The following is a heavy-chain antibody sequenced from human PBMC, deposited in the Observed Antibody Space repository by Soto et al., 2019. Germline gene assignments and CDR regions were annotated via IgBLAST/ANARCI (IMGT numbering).Heavy chain of an antibody. CDR1: GGSISRYY. CDR3: ARSLIYYYDSSGYYYLDY. J-gene: IGHJ4*02. V-gene: IGHV4-59*01. Sequence: SETLSLTCTVSGGSISRYYWSWIRQPPGKGLEWIGYLYNAGSTIYNPSLKSRVTISVDTSKNQFSLKLSSVTAADTAVYYCARSLIYYYDSSGYYYLDYWGQGTLVTVSS. CDR2: LYNAGST. D-gene: IGHD3-22*01.